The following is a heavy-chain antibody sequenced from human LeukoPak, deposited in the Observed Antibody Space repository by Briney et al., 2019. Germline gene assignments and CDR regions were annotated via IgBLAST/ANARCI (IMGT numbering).Heavy chain of an antibody. J-gene: IGHJ4*02. CDR1: GFIVTNAW. D-gene: IGHD3-3*02. CDR2: IQSKTDGGKT. CDR3: TTGIRGD. Sequence: GGSLRLSCAASGFIVTNAWMNWVRQAPGRGLEWVGRIQSKTDGGKTDYAAPVKGRFTISRDDSKNTLYLQMNSLKTEDTAIYYCTTGIRGDWGQGTLVTVSS. V-gene: IGHV3-15*07.